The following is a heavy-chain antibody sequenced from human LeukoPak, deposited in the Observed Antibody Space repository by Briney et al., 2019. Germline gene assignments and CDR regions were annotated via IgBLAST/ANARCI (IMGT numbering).Heavy chain of an antibody. Sequence: SETLSLTCTVSGVSISSSSYYWGWIRQPPGKGLEWIGSIYYSGSTYYNPSLKSRVTISVDTSKNQFSLKLSSVTAADTAVYYCARGSYGYIDQWGQGLLVTVSS. J-gene: IGHJ4*02. V-gene: IGHV4-39*01. CDR3: ARGSYGYIDQ. CDR2: IYYSGST. CDR1: GVSISSSSYY. D-gene: IGHD3-16*01.